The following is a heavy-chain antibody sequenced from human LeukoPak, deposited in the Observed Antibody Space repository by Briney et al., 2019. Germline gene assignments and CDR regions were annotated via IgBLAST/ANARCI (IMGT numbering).Heavy chain of an antibody. J-gene: IGHJ4*02. V-gene: IGHV3-74*01. CDR3: ARRYYGSGRYSPFDY. D-gene: IGHD3-10*01. CDR1: GFTFSSYW. Sequence: GGSLRLSCAASGFTFSSYWMHWVRQAPGKGLVWVSRINSDGSSTSYADSVKGRFTISRDNAKNTLYLQVNSLRAEDTAVYYCARRYYGSGRYSPFDYWGQGTLVTVSS. CDR2: INSDGSST.